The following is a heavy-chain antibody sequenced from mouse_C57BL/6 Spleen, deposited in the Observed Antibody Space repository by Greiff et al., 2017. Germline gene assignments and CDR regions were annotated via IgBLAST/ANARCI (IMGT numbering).Heavy chain of an antibody. V-gene: IGHV5-9-1*02. CDR3: TRDGYDGGDYAMDY. Sequence: EVQLVESGEGLVKPGGSLKLSCAASGFTFSSYAMSWVRQTPEKRLEWVAYISSGGDYIYYADTVKGRFTISRDNARNTLYLQMSSLKSEDTAMYYCTRDGYDGGDYAMDYWGQGTSVTVSS. D-gene: IGHD2-2*01. J-gene: IGHJ4*01. CDR2: ISSGGDYI. CDR1: GFTFSSYA.